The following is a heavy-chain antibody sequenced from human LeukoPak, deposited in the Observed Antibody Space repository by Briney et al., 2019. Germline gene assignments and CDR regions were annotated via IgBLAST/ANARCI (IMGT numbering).Heavy chain of an antibody. CDR1: GFTFTNAW. CDR3: TTHRYSGTSPFDY. CDR2: IKTKSDGGTT. Sequence: GGSLRLSCEASGFTFTNAWMSWAREAPGKGLEWVGRIKTKSDGGTTDYAAPVKGRLTVSRDDSKNMLYVQMNSLKTEDTAVYYCTTHRYSGTSPFDYWGQGTLVTVSS. J-gene: IGHJ4*02. D-gene: IGHD1-26*01. V-gene: IGHV3-15*01.